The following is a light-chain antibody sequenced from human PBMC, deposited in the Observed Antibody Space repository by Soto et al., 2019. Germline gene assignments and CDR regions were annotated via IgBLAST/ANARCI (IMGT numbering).Light chain of an antibody. CDR1: NSNIGSNT. CDR2: GDN. CDR3: AAWDDNLKGPV. J-gene: IGLJ3*02. Sequence: QSVLTQPPSASGTPGQRITLSCFGSNSNIGSNTVNWYQQVLGSAPKLVMYGDNQRPSGVPDRLSGSRSGSSASLAITGLQTEDDADYFCAAWDDNLKGPVFGGGTKLTVL. V-gene: IGLV1-44*01.